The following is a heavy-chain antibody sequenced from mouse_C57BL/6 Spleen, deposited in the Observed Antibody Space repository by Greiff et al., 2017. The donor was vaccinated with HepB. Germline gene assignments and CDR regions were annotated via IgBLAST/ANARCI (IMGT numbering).Heavy chain of an antibody. CDR1: GFTFSDYG. V-gene: IGHV5-17*01. J-gene: IGHJ3*01. Sequence: EVKLVESGGGLVKPGGSLKLSCAASGFTFSDYGIHWVRQAPEKGLEWVAYISSGSSTIYYADTVKGRVTISRDNAKNTLFLQMTSLRSEDTAMYYWARPNWEGAWFAYWGQGTLVTVSA. D-gene: IGHD4-1*02. CDR3: ARPNWEGAWFAY. CDR2: ISSGSSTI.